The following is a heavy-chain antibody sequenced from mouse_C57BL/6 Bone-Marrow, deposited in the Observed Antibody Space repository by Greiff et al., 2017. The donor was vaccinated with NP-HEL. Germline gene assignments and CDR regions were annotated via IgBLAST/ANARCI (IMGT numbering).Heavy chain of an antibody. J-gene: IGHJ2*01. D-gene: IGHD1-1*01. CDR3: TTGVEGDY. CDR2: IDPENGDT. Sequence: EVHLVESGAELVRPGASVKLSCTASGFNIKDDYMHWVKQRPEQGLEWIGWIDPENGDTEYASKFQGKATITADTSSNTAYLQLSSLTSEDTAVYYCTTGVEGDYWGQGTTLTVSS. V-gene: IGHV14-4*01. CDR1: GFNIKDDY.